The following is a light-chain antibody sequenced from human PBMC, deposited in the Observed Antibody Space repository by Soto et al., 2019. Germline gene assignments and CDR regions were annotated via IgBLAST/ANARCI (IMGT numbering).Light chain of an antibody. Sequence: EIVLTQSPGTLSLSPGERATLSCRASQSVSSSYLAWYRHNPGQAPRLLIYGASSRATGIPDRFSGSGSGTDFTLTISRLEPEDFAVYYCQQYGSSPHTFGQGTKLEIK. CDR1: QSVSSSY. CDR2: GAS. CDR3: QQYGSSPHT. V-gene: IGKV3-20*01. J-gene: IGKJ2*01.